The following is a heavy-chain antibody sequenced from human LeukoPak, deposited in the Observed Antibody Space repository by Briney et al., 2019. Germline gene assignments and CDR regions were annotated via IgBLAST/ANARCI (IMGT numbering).Heavy chain of an antibody. J-gene: IGHJ3*02. D-gene: IGHD6-6*01. Sequence: ASVKVSCKVSGYTLTELSMHWVRQAPGKGLEWMGGFDPEDGETIYAQKFQGRVTMTEDTSTDTAYMELSSLRSDDTAVYYCASPGEYSSSPGAFDIWGQGTMVTVSS. CDR1: GYTLTELS. CDR2: FDPEDGET. V-gene: IGHV1-24*01. CDR3: ASPGEYSSSPGAFDI.